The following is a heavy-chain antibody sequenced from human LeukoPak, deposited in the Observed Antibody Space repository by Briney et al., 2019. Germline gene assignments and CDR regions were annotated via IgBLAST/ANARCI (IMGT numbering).Heavy chain of an antibody. CDR2: VSSTGGTT. CDR3: AKGSNWNYLYYFDY. CDR1: GFIFSNYA. J-gene: IGHJ4*02. D-gene: IGHD1-7*01. Sequence: GGSLRLSCAASGFIFSNYAMSWVRQAPGKGLEWVSSVSSTGGTTYYADSVKGRFTISRDDSKNMLYLQMNSLRAEDTAVYYCAKGSNWNYLYYFDYWGQGTLVTVSS. V-gene: IGHV3-23*01.